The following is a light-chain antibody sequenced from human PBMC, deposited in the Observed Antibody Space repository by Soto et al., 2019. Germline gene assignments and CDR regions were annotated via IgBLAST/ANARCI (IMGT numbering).Light chain of an antibody. J-gene: IGKJ3*01. V-gene: IGKV1-12*01. CDR2: ATS. CDR1: QGXXXX. Sequence: IQMTQSPSSVSASVXXXXXXTCRASQGXXXXLAWYQQKPGKVPKLLIYATSSLHSGVPSRFSGSGSGTDFTLSISSLQPEDFATYYCQQTHSLPLSFGPGTKVDIK. CDR3: QQTHSLPLS.